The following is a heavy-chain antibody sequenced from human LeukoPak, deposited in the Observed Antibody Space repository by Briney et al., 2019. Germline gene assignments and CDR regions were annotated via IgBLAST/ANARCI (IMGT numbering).Heavy chain of an antibody. J-gene: IGHJ4*02. V-gene: IGHV1-69*04. CDR3: ARLRDSSGYFPTHKTNNFDY. CDR1: GYTFTSYG. D-gene: IGHD3-22*01. CDR2: IILILGIA. Sequence: ASVKVSCKASGYTFTSYGISWVRQAPGQGLEWMGRIILILGIANYAQKFQGRVTITADKSTSTAYMELSSLRSEDTAVYYCARLRDSSGYFPTHKTNNFDYWGQGTLVTVSS.